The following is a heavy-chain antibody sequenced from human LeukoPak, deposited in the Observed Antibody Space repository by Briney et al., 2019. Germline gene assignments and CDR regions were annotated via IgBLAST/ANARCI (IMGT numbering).Heavy chain of an antibody. V-gene: IGHV3-30*03. CDR2: ISYDGSNK. Sequence: GGSLRLSCAASGFTFSSYGMHWVRQAPGKGLEWVAVISYDGSNKYYADSVKGRFTISRDNSKNTLYLQMNSLRAEDTAVYYCARAVAGTNALDIWGQGTLVTVSS. J-gene: IGHJ3*02. CDR3: ARAVAGTNALDI. CDR1: GFTFSSYG. D-gene: IGHD6-19*01.